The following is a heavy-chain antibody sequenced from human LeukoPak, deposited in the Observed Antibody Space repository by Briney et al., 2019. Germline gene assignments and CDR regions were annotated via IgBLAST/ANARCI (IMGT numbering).Heavy chain of an antibody. D-gene: IGHD6-13*01. J-gene: IGHJ4*02. Sequence: GGSLRLSCAASGFTFSSYAMSWVRQAPGKGLEWVSAISGSGGSTYYADSVKGRFTISRDNSKNTLYLQMNSLRAEDTAVYYCAIHSSSWYWNYFDYWGQGTLVTVSS. V-gene: IGHV3-23*01. CDR1: GFTFSSYA. CDR2: ISGSGGST. CDR3: AIHSSSWYWNYFDY.